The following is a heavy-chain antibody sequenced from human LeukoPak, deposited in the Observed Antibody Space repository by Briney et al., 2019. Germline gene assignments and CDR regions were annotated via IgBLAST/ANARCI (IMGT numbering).Heavy chain of an antibody. D-gene: IGHD3-22*01. CDR3: ARDLVVIRSDAFDI. J-gene: IGHJ3*02. CDR1: GFTFSSYW. V-gene: IGHV3-7*03. CDR2: IKQDGSEK. Sequence: GGSLRLSCAASGFTFSSYWMSWVRQAPGKGLEWVANIKQDGSEKYYVDSVKGRFTISRDNAKNSLYLQMNSLRAEDTAVYYCARDLVVIRSDAFDIRGQGTMVTVSS.